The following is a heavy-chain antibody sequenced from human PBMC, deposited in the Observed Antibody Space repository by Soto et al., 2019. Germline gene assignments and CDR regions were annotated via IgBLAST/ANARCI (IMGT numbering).Heavy chain of an antibody. D-gene: IGHD6-13*01. CDR3: ARTSAAGKYYYGMDV. CDR2: ICSSGSTI. J-gene: IGHJ6*02. Sequence: SLRLSCAASGFTFSSYSMNWVRQAPGKGLEWVSFICSSGSTIFYAVSLKGRFTISRDNAMNSLYLQMNSLRDEDTALYYCARTSAAGKYYYGMDVWGQGTTVTVSS. CDR1: GFTFSSYS. V-gene: IGHV3-48*02.